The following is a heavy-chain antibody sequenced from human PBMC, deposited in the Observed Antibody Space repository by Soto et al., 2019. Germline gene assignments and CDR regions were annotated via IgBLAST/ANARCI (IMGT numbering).Heavy chain of an antibody. Sequence: QVQLQESCPGLVKPSETLSLSCTVSGGSIRNYYWTWIRQPPGKCREWIGYIYGSGGTDYNPSLNSRVTIALDTSRRPFSLKLTSVTAADTAVYYCARGDATTSPLGVDNYSYMGVWGNGTKVIVSS. CDR3: ARGDATTSPLGVDNYSYMGV. D-gene: IGHD1-1*01. V-gene: IGHV4-59*01. J-gene: IGHJ6*03. CDR1: GGSIRNYY. CDR2: IYGSGGT.